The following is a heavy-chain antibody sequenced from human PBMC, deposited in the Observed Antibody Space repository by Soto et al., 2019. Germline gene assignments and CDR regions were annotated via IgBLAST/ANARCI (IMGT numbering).Heavy chain of an antibody. CDR2: LSGYTGNT. CDR1: GFTFSSYA. Sequence: EVQLLESGGGLVQPGGSLRLSCAASGFTFSSYAMSWVRQAPGKGLEWVSSLSGYTGNTYYADSVKGRFTISRDNTNNTLYLQMNSLRAEDTAVSYCAKDPRDQGPKNDSWGQGTLVTVSS. CDR3: AKDPRDQGPKNDS. J-gene: IGHJ4*02. V-gene: IGHV3-23*01.